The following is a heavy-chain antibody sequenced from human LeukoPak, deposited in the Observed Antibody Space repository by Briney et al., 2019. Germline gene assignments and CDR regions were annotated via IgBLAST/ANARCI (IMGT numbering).Heavy chain of an antibody. CDR1: GGSISRYY. J-gene: IGHJ4*02. CDR2: IYYTVIT. Sequence: PSETLSPTCTVSGGSISRYYWSWIRQPPGKGLGWIGYIYYTVITDYNPSLKSRVTISVDTSKNHFSLKLRSVTAADTAVYYCARLVRSLGEVDYWGQGALVTVSS. V-gene: IGHV4-59*01. D-gene: IGHD6-13*01. CDR3: ARLVRSLGEVDY.